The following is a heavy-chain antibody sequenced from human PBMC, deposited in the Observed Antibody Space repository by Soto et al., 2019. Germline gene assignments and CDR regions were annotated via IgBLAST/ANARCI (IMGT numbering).Heavy chain of an antibody. J-gene: IGHJ4*02. D-gene: IGHD3-10*01. V-gene: IGHV1-18*01. Sequence: VASVKVSCKASGYMFISYGINWVRQAPGQGLEWMGWISAYNANTKYAQNLQGRVTMTTDTSTSTAYMEMRSLRSDDTAVYYCARDLDGSGSYYTDYWGLGTLVTVSS. CDR3: ARDLDGSGSYYTDY. CDR2: ISAYNANT. CDR1: GYMFISYG.